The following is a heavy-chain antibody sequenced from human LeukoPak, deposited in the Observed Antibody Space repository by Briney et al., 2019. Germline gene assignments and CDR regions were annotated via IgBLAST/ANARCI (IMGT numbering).Heavy chain of an antibody. J-gene: IGHJ5*02. D-gene: IGHD2-15*01. CDR3: ARGGANCSGGRCPLNWFDP. CDR2: ISAYNGNT. CDR1: GYTFTNYG. Sequence: ASVKLSCKASGYTFTNYGITWVRQAPGQGLEWMGLISAYNGNTNYAQKLQGRVTMTIDKTTSTAYMELRSLRSDDTAVYYCARGGANCSGGRCPLNWFDPWGQGTPVTVSS. V-gene: IGHV1-18*01.